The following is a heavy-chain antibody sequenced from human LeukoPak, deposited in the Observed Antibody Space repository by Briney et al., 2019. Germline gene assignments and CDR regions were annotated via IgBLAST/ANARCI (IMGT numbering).Heavy chain of an antibody. Sequence: GGSLRLSCAASGFTFSSYAMSWVRQIPGKGLEWVSAISGSDAGTYYADSVKGRFTISRDDSKNTLYLQMNRLRAEDTAVYYCAKGSRGSCSRTYCYPFDYWGQGTLVTVSS. J-gene: IGHJ4*02. CDR2: ISGSDAGT. D-gene: IGHD2-2*01. CDR3: AKGSRGSCSRTYCYPFDY. V-gene: IGHV3-23*01. CDR1: GFTFSSYA.